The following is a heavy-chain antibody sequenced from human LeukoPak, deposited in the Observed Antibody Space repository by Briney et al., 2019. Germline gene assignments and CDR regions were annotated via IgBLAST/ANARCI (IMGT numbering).Heavy chain of an antibody. CDR3: ARDSSSGWYMRWFDP. Sequence: ASVKASCKASGGTFSRYAISWVRQAPGQGLEWMGRIIPILGIANYAQKFQGRVTITADKSTSTAYMELSSLRSEDTAVYYCARDSSSGWYMRWFDPWGQGTLVTVSS. CDR1: GGTFSRYA. D-gene: IGHD6-19*01. CDR2: IIPILGIA. V-gene: IGHV1-69*04. J-gene: IGHJ5*02.